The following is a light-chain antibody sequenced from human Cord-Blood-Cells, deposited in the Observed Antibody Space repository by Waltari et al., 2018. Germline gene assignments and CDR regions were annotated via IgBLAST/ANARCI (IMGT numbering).Light chain of an antibody. V-gene: IGKV1-5*03. Sequence: DIQMTQSPSTLSASVGDRVTITCRASQSSSSWLAWYQQKPGKAPKLLIYKASSLESGVPSRFSCSGSGTEFTLTISSLQPDDFATYYCQQYNSYSFYTFGQGTKLEIK. CDR1: QSSSSW. J-gene: IGKJ2*01. CDR2: KAS. CDR3: QQYNSYSFYT.